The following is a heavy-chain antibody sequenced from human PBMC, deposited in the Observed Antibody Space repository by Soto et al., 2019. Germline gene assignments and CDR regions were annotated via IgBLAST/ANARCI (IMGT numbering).Heavy chain of an antibody. D-gene: IGHD1-26*01. CDR3: ANWGKSGSDF. V-gene: IGHV3-23*01. CDR1: ELPFSSFP. CDR2: ISSSAGTT. Sequence: EVLLLESGGGLVQPGGSLRFSCAASELPFSSFPMSGFRKAQGKGLEWVSGISSSAGTTYYADPVKGRFTISRDNSKNTLYLQMDSLRAEDTAVYYCANWGKSGSDFWGQGTLVTVSS. J-gene: IGHJ4*02.